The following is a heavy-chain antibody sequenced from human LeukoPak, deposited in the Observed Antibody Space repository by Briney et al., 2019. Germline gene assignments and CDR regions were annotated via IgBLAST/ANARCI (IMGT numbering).Heavy chain of an antibody. Sequence: PGGSLRLSCAASGFTFDDYAMHWVRQAPGKGLEWVSGISWNSGSIGYADSVKGRFTISRDNAKNSLYLQMNSLRAEDTAVYYCARASSLEWLSRPFDYWGQGTLVTVSS. D-gene: IGHD3-3*01. CDR1: GFTFDDYA. CDR2: ISWNSGSI. V-gene: IGHV3-9*01. J-gene: IGHJ4*02. CDR3: ARASSLEWLSRPFDY.